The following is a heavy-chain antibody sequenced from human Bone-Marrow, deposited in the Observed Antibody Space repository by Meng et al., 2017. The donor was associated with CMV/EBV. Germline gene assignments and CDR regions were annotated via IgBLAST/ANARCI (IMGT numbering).Heavy chain of an antibody. Sequence: GESLKISCAASGFVFSNSNMNWVRQAPGKGLEWVSSISGASTYIYYAASVEGRFTISRDNAKHSVYLQMNSLRVEDTALYYCVRGAHYYDNSPPIFRASDFWGQGSMVTVSS. V-gene: IGHV3-21*01. CDR3: VRGAHYYDNSPPIFRASDF. CDR1: GFVFSNSN. D-gene: IGHD3-22*01. CDR2: ISGASTYI. J-gene: IGHJ3*01.